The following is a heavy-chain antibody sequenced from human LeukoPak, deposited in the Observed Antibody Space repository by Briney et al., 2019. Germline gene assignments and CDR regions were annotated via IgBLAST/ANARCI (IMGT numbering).Heavy chain of an antibody. D-gene: IGHD1-26*01. Sequence: SETLSLTCTVSGGSISSYYWNWIRQPPGKGLEGIGYIYTSGSTNYNPSLMSRVTMSVDTSKNHFSLNLSSVTAADTAVYYCASSYSGSYPFDYWGQGILVTVSS. J-gene: IGHJ4*02. CDR2: IYTSGST. CDR1: GGSISSYY. CDR3: ASSYSGSYPFDY. V-gene: IGHV4-4*09.